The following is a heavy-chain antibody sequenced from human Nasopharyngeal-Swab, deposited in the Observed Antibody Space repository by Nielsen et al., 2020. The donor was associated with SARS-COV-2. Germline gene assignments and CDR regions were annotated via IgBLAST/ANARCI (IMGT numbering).Heavy chain of an antibody. CDR3: ARDPDSSGSYFDY. J-gene: IGHJ4*02. CDR2: INSDGSST. Sequence: GESLKISCAASGFTFSSYWMHWVRQAPGKGLVWVSRINSDGSSTSYADSVKGRFTISRDNAKNTLYLQMNSLRGEDTAVYYCARDPDSSGSYFDYWGQGTLVTVSS. V-gene: IGHV3-74*01. D-gene: IGHD3-22*01. CDR1: GFTFSSYW.